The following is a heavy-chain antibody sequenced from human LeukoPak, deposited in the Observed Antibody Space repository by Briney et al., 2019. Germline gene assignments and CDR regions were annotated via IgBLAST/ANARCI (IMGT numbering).Heavy chain of an antibody. CDR1: GDSISSFY. D-gene: IGHD6-13*01. J-gene: IGHJ4*02. CDR2: IYTSGST. V-gene: IGHV4-4*07. CDR3: ARDVVAAPGTWDY. Sequence: SETLSLTCTVSGDSISSFYWSWIRQPAGKGLEWIGRIYTSGSTNYNPSLKIRVTMSVDTSKNQFSLKLSSVTAADKAVYYCARDVVAAPGTWDYWGQGTLVTVSS.